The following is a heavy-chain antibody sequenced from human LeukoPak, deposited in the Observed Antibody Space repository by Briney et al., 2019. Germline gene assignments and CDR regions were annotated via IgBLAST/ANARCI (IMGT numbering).Heavy chain of an antibody. D-gene: IGHD3-22*01. J-gene: IGHJ4*02. CDR2: FDPEDGET. CDR3: ATEKGDYDSSGYYYFGY. Sequence: ASVKVSCKVSGYTLTELSMHWVRQAPGKGLEWMGGFDPEDGETIYAQKFQGRVTMTEDTSTDTAYMELSSLRSEDTAVYYCATEKGDYDSSGYYYFGYWGQGTLVTVSS. V-gene: IGHV1-24*01. CDR1: GYTLTELS.